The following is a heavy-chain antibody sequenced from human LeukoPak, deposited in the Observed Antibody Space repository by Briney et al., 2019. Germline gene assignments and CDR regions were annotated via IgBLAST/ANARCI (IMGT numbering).Heavy chain of an antibody. CDR1: GYTFTSNY. V-gene: IGHV1-46*01. J-gene: IGHJ3*02. CDR2: ISPSGGST. Sequence: ASVKVSCKAFGYTFTSNYMHWVRQAPGQGPEWMGVISPSGGSTTYAQKFQGRVTLTRDMSTSTDYLELSSLRSEDTAVYYCAKTYYYDSSGYRAFDIWGQGTMVTVSS. CDR3: AKTYYYDSSGYRAFDI. D-gene: IGHD3-22*01.